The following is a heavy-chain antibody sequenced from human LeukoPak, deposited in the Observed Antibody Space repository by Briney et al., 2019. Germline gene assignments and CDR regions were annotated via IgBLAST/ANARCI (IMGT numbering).Heavy chain of an antibody. J-gene: IGHJ4*02. V-gene: IGHV3-21*01. CDR2: ISSSSSYI. CDR3: ARASDPRIVGATWYFDY. CDR1: GFTFSSYS. Sequence: PGGSLRLSCAASGFTFSSYSMNWVRQAPGKGLEWVSSISSSSSYIYYADSVKGRFTISRDNAKNSLYLQMNSLRAEDTAVYYCARASDPRIVGATWYFDYWGQGTLVTVSS. D-gene: IGHD1-26*01.